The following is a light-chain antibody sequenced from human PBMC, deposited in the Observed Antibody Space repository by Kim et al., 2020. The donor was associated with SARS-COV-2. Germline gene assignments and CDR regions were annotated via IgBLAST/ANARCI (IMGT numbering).Light chain of an antibody. Sequence: SPGEKAAHSCRASQTVSSNFLACYQQRPGQTPRLLIYDTSSRATGIPARFSGSVSGTEFTLTISTLQSEDFAVYYCQQYSNWPLTFGQGTKVEIK. CDR3: QQYSNWPLT. CDR2: DTS. J-gene: IGKJ1*01. CDR1: QTVSSN. V-gene: IGKV3D-15*01.